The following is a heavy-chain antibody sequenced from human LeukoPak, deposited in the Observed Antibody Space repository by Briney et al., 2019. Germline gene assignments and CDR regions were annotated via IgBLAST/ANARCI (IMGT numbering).Heavy chain of an antibody. J-gene: IGHJ1*01. CDR3: AKADYYDSNTYRAQFFQH. Sequence: SETLSLTCTVSGGSISSYYWNWIRQPPGEGLEWIGYFHYSGSTNYNPSLKSRVTISVDTSKNQFSLKLSSVTAADTAVYYCAKADYYDSNTYRAQFFQHWGQGTLVTVSS. CDR1: GGSISSYY. V-gene: IGHV4-59*01. D-gene: IGHD3-22*01. CDR2: FHYSGST.